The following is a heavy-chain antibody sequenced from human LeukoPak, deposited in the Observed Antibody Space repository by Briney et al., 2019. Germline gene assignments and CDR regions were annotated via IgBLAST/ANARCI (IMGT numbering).Heavy chain of an antibody. D-gene: IGHD3-10*01. CDR2: ISGSGGST. J-gene: IGHJ4*02. V-gene: IGHV3-23*01. CDR1: GFTFSSYA. Sequence: GGSLRLSCVASGFTFSSYAMSWVRQAPGKGLEWVSAISGSGGSTYYADSVKGRFTISRDNSKNTLYLQMNSLRAEDTAVYYCAKASMVRGVIIAYFDCWGQGTLVTVSS. CDR3: AKASMVRGVIIAYFDC.